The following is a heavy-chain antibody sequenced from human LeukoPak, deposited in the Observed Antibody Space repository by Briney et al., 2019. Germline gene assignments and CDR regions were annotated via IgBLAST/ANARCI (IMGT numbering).Heavy chain of an antibody. Sequence: KPSETLSLTCTVSGDSISSSNCYWGWIRQPPGKGLEWIGSIYFSGGTYYNASLKSRVTISGDTSKNQFSLKLNSVTAADTAVYFCAKKPIVAARPSFSFDLWGQGTLVTVSS. CDR2: IYFSGGT. V-gene: IGHV4-39*07. J-gene: IGHJ4*02. D-gene: IGHD6-6*01. CDR1: GDSISSSNCY. CDR3: AKKPIVAARPSFSFDL.